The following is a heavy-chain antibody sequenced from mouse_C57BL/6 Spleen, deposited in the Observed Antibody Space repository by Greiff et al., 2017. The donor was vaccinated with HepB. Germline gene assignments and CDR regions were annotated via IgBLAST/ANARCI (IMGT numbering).Heavy chain of an antibody. D-gene: IGHD1-1*01. CDR3: ARHGSSSWYFDV. J-gene: IGHJ1*03. V-gene: IGHV1-80*01. Sequence: VQVVESGAELVKPGASVKISCKASGYAFSSYWMNWVKQRPGKGLEWIGQIYPGDGDTNYNGKFKGKATLTADKSSSTAYMQLSSLTSEDSAVYFCARHGSSSWYFDVWGTGTTVTVSS. CDR2: IYPGDGDT. CDR1: GYAFSSYW.